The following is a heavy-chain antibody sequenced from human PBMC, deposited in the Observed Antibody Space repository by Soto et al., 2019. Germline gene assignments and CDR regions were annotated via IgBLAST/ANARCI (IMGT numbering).Heavy chain of an antibody. CDR1: GASISQYY. D-gene: IGHD2-15*01. CDR2: IYFSGST. V-gene: IGHV4-59*01. CDR3: ARDVKWDSCSGGSCYYYYYGMDV. J-gene: IGHJ6*02. Sequence: SETLSLTCTVSGASISQYYWSWIRQPPGKGLEWIGYIYFSGSTNYNPSLKSRVTMSVELSKNQFSLRLSSMTAADTAVYYCARDVKWDSCSGGSCYYYYYGMDVWGQGTTVT.